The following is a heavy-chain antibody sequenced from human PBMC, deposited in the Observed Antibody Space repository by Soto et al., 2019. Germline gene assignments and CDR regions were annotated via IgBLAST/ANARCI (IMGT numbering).Heavy chain of an antibody. CDR3: VKDRSDTWSFDY. CDR1: GFIYSSCA. J-gene: IGHJ4*02. CDR2: VSHDGTLY. D-gene: IGHD2-8*02. Sequence: QVQLVESGGGVVQPGRSQRLSCSASGFIYSSCAMHWVRQVPGKGLEWLAVVSHDGTLYPYADSVKGRFTISRDNSRKMLYLQMNSLRPDDTAVYYCVKDRSDTWSFDYWGQGTLVTVSS. V-gene: IGHV3-30*18.